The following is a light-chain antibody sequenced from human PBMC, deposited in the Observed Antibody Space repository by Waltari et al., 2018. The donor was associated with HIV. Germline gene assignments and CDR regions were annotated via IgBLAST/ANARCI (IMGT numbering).Light chain of an antibody. CDR1: QSICSW. CDR2: KAS. J-gene: IGKJ1*01. V-gene: IGKV1-5*03. Sequence: DIQMTQSPSTLSASLVNRVTIPCRASQSICSWLAWYQQKPGKAPKLLIYKASSLQSGVPSRFSGSGSGTEFTLTISSLQPDDFANYYCQQYNSYWTFGQGTKVEIK. CDR3: QQYNSYWT.